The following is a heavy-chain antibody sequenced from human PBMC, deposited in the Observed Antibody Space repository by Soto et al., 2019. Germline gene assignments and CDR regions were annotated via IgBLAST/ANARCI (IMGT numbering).Heavy chain of an antibody. D-gene: IGHD6-13*01. CDR3: AKGASDGTYSVRDV. CDR2: ISVSGDTT. J-gene: IGHJ6*02. Sequence: GGSLRLSCAASGFTFSSYVMSWVRQAPGKGLEWVSVISVSGDTTYYADSVKGRFTISRDNSKNTLHLQMNSLRAEDTAVYYCAKGASDGTYSVRDVWGQGTTVTVSS. CDR1: GFTFSSYV. V-gene: IGHV3-23*01.